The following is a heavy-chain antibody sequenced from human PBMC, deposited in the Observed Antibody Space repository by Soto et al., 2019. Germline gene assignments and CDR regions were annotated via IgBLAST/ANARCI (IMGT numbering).Heavy chain of an antibody. CDR3: ARLHYDFWSGAFDY. Sequence: QVQLQESGPGLVKPSQTLSLTCTVTGGSISSGGYYWSWIRQHPGKGLEWIGYIYNSGSTYYNPSLRSRVTISGDTSTNQFALKLSSVTAADTAVYYCARLHYDFWSGAFDYWGQATLVTVSS. J-gene: IGHJ4*02. D-gene: IGHD3-3*01. CDR1: GGSISSGGYY. CDR2: IYNSGST. V-gene: IGHV4-31*03.